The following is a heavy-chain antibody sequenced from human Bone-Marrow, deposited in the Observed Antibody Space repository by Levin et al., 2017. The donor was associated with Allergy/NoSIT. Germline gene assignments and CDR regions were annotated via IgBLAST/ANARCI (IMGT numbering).Heavy chain of an antibody. CDR3: ATGQGHLVGPP. V-gene: IGHV1-8*01. D-gene: IGHD6-6*01. Sequence: ASVKVSCKASGDTFSSYAINWVRQASGQGLEWMGWMNPNSGNTVYAKKFQGRVTMTRNTSISTAYMDLSSLRSDDTATYYCATGQGHLVGPPWGQGTLVTVSA. J-gene: IGHJ5*02. CDR2: MNPNSGNT. CDR1: GDTFSSYA.